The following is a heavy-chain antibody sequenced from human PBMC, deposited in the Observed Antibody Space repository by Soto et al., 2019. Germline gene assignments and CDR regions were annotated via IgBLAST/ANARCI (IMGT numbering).Heavy chain of an antibody. CDR2: ISGSGDRT. J-gene: IGHJ5*02. V-gene: IGHV3-23*01. Sequence: PGGSLRLSCAASGFTFGTFAMSWVRQAPGKGLEWVSFISGSGDRTSYADPVKGRFTISRDTSENMLYLQMNSLRLEDTAIYYCAKLRYYDFWSGENWLDPWGQGTLVTVSS. CDR3: AKLRYYDFWSGENWLDP. D-gene: IGHD3-3*01. CDR1: GFTFGTFA.